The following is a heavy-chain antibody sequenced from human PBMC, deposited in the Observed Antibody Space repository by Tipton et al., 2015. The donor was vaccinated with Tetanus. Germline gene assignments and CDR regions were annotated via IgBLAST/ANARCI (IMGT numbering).Heavy chain of an antibody. CDR2: IYYSGST. CDR1: GGSISSGAYY. D-gene: IGHD1-1*01. Sequence: TLSLTCTVSGGSISSGAYYWSWIRQHPGKGLEWIGYIYYSGSTFYNPSLKSRVTISVDTSKNQFSLKLSSVTAADTAVYYCARTQPIGWYFDLWGRCTLLTVSS. J-gene: IGHJ2*01. CDR3: ARTQPIGWYFDL. V-gene: IGHV4-31*03.